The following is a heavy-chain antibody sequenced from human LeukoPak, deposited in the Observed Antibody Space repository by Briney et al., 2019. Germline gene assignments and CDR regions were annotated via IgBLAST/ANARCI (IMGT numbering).Heavy chain of an antibody. Sequence: PSQTLSLTCAISGDSFSSNSAAWIWIRQSPSRGLEWLGRTYYRSKWYNDYAVSVKSRITINPDTSKNQFSLQLNSVTPEDTAVYYCARDQRQWLVRNDAFDIWGQGTMVTVSS. J-gene: IGHJ3*02. CDR2: TYYRSKWYN. V-gene: IGHV6-1*01. CDR1: GDSFSSNSAA. CDR3: ARDQRQWLVRNDAFDI. D-gene: IGHD6-19*01.